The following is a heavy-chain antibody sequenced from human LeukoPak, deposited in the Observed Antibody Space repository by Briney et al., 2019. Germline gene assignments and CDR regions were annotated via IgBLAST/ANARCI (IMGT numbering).Heavy chain of an antibody. V-gene: IGHV3-23*01. CDR2: ISDRLDEV. J-gene: IGHJ4*02. CDR3: VREDTPATANY. D-gene: IGHD2-21*02. CDR1: GFTFSIYA. Sequence: GGSLRLSCAASGFTFSIYAMSWVRQAPGKGLEWVSGISDRLDEVYYADSVTGRFTISRDNSKDTLFLQMHSLRPGDTAVYYCVREDTPATANYWGQGTLVTISS.